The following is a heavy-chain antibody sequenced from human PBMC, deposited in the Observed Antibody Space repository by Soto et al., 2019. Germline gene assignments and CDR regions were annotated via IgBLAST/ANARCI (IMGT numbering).Heavy chain of an antibody. CDR1: GYTFTSYG. D-gene: IGHD6-13*01. CDR2: ISAYNGNT. J-gene: IGHJ4*02. V-gene: IGHV1-18*01. CDR3: ARVAAMGMNDC. Sequence: QVQLVQSGAEVKKPGASVKVSCKASGYTFTSYGISLVRQATEQGLEWMGWISAYNGNTKYAQKLQGRVNMTTDKSAGTGYMDLRRLRSDDTALYYCARVAAMGMNDCWGQGTLVTVSS.